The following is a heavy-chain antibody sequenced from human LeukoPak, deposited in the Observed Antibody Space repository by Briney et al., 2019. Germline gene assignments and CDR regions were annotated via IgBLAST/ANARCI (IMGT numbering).Heavy chain of an antibody. Sequence: SETLSLTCAVYGGSFSGYYWSWIRQPPGKGLEWIGEVNHSGTTNYNPSLKSRVTISVDTSKNQFSLKLSSVTAADTAVYYCANSIDFDYGDYYFDYWGQGALVTISS. J-gene: IGHJ4*02. V-gene: IGHV4-34*01. D-gene: IGHD4-17*01. CDR1: GGSFSGYY. CDR2: VNHSGTT. CDR3: ANSIDFDYGDYYFDY.